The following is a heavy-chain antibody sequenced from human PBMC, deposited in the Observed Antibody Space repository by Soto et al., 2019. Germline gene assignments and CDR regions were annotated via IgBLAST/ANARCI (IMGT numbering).Heavy chain of an antibody. D-gene: IGHD3-16*01. CDR2: ISGTGGST. V-gene: IGHV3-23*01. CDR3: AKGRTGDFDY. Sequence: GGSLRLSCAASGFTFSSYAMSWVRQAPGKGLEWVSGISGTGGSTYYADSVKGRFTISRDNYKNTLYLQMNSLRAEDTAVYYCAKGRTGDFDYWGQGTLVTVSS. CDR1: GFTFSSYA. J-gene: IGHJ4*02.